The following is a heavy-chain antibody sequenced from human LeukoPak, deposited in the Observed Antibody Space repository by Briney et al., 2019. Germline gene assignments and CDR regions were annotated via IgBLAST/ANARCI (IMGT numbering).Heavy chain of an antibody. CDR3: ASVDETNWYIDL. Sequence: GGSLRLSCAASGFTFSSYAMSWVRQAPGKGLEWVSAISGSGGSTYYADSVKGWFTISRDNSKNTLYLQMNSLRAEDTAVYYCASVDETNWYIDLWGRGTLVTVSS. V-gene: IGHV3-23*01. CDR2: ISGSGGST. CDR1: GFTFSSYA. J-gene: IGHJ2*01.